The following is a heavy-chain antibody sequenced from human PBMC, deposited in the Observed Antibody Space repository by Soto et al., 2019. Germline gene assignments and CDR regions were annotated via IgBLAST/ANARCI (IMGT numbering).Heavy chain of an antibody. V-gene: IGHV1-2*04. J-gene: IGHJ6*02. D-gene: IGHD3-3*01. CDR3: ARLNSYDFWSGYDYGMDV. CDR2: INPNSGGT. Sequence: ASVKVSCKASGYTFTGYYMHWVRQAPGQGLEWMGWINPNSGGTNYAQKFQGWVTMTRDTSISTAYMELSRLRSDDTAVYYCARLNSYDFWSGYDYGMDVWGQGTTVTVSS. CDR1: GYTFTGYY.